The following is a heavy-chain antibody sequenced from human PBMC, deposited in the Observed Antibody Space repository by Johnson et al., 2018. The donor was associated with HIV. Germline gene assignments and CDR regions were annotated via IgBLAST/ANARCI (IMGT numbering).Heavy chain of an antibody. D-gene: IGHD5-12*01. V-gene: IGHV3-30*02. Sequence: QVQLVESGGGLVQPGGSLRLSCAASGFTVSSNYMSWVRQAPEMGLEWVAFIRYDGSNKYYADSVKGRFTISRDNSKNTLYLQMNSLRAEDTAVYYCAKVGLYSGYEYDAFDIWGQGTMVTVSS. CDR3: AKVGLYSGYEYDAFDI. J-gene: IGHJ3*02. CDR1: GFTVSSNY. CDR2: IRYDGSNK.